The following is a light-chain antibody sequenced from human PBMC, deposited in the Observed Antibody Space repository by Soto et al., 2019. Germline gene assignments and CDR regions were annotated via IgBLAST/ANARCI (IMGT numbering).Light chain of an antibody. CDR2: GVS. CDR1: QSARSY. Sequence: EIVLTQSPATLSLSPGERATLSCRASQSARSYLGWYQQKPGQAPRLLIYGVSSRASGIPDRFFGSGSGTDFTLTINRLEPEDFAVYYCQQYANSPITFGQGTRLEIK. J-gene: IGKJ5*01. V-gene: IGKV3-20*01. CDR3: QQYANSPIT.